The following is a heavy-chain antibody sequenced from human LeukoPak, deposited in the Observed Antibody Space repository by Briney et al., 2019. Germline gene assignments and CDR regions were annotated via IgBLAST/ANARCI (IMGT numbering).Heavy chain of an antibody. CDR1: GYTFSTYA. Sequence: WASVKVSCKASGYTFSTYAINWVRQAPGQGLEWMGWINTNTGNPTYAQGFTGRFVFSLDTSVSTADLQISSLKAEDTAVYYCARDRSGGGATGPFDYWGQGTLVTASS. J-gene: IGHJ4*02. V-gene: IGHV7-4-1*02. CDR3: ARDRSGGGATGPFDY. CDR2: INTNTGNP. D-gene: IGHD1-26*01.